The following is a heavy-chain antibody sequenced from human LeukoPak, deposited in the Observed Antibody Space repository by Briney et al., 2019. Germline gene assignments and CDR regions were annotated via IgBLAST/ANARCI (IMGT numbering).Heavy chain of an antibody. V-gene: IGHV3-48*03. J-gene: IGHJ4*02. Sequence: GGSLRLSCVASGFTFRSYEMNWVRQAPGKGLEWVSYISSSGSTMYYADSVKGRFTISRDNAKNSLYLQMNSLRAEDTAVYYCARSLRVRGVITPLYFDYWGQGTLVTVSS. CDR1: GFTFRSYE. CDR3: ARSLRVRGVITPLYFDY. CDR2: ISSSGSTM. D-gene: IGHD3-10*01.